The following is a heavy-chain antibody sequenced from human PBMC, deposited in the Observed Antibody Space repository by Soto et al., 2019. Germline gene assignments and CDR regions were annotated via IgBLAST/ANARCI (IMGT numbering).Heavy chain of an antibody. D-gene: IGHD2-15*01. V-gene: IGHV4-4*07. CDR2: IYTGGST. CDR3: ARVMELLARDY. J-gene: IGHJ4*02. Sequence: PSETLSLTCTVSGGSISSYYWGWIRQPAGKGLEWIGRIYTGGSTNYNPSLKSRVTMSVDTSKNQFSLKPSSVTAPDTPVYYCARVMELLARDYWGQGTRVT. CDR1: GGSISSYY.